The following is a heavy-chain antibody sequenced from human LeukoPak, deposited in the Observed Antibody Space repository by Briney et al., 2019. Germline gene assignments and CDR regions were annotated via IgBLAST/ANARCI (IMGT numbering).Heavy chain of an antibody. CDR3: ASRTGGIVLMVYAEYYFDY. J-gene: IGHJ4*02. CDR1: GYSISSGYY. V-gene: IGHV4-38-2*02. Sequence: SETLSLTCTVSGYSISSGYYWGWIRQPPGNWLEWIGSIYHSGSTYYNPSLKSRVTISVDTSKNQFSLKLSSVTAADTAVYYCASRTGGIVLMVYAEYYFDYWGQGTLVTVSS. CDR2: IYHSGST. D-gene: IGHD2-8*01.